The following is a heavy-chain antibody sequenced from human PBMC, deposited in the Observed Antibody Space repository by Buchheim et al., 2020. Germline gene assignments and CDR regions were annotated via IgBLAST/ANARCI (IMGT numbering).Heavy chain of an antibody. V-gene: IGHV5-51*01. Sequence: EVQLVQSGAEVRKPGESLKISCEASGYSFTDYWIGWVRQMPGKGLEWMGMIFPRDSDMRYSPSFQGQVTISADKSISSAYFQWSSLKASDTAMYYCVRGSGYCTDTRCYLFDYWGQGTL. J-gene: IGHJ4*02. D-gene: IGHD2-2*01. CDR1: GYSFTDYW. CDR3: VRGSGYCTDTRCYLFDY. CDR2: IFPRDSDM.